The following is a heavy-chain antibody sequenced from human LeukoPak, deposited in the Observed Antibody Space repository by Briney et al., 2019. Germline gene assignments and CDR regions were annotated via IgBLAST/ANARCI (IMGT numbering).Heavy chain of an antibody. J-gene: IGHJ4*02. CDR2: ISSSSSYI. V-gene: IGHV3-21*01. Sequence: PGGSLRLSCAASGFTFSSYSMNWVRQAPGKGLEWVSSISSSSSYIYYADSVKGRFTISRDNAKNSLYLQMNSLRAEDTAVYYCARGQDSSGYYIDYWGQGTLVTVSS. D-gene: IGHD3-22*01. CDR3: ARGQDSSGYYIDY. CDR1: GFTFSSYS.